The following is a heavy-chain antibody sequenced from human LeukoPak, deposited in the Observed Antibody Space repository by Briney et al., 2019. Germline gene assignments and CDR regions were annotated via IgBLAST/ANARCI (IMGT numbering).Heavy chain of an antibody. D-gene: IGHD3-22*01. CDR3: ARGSRITMIS. CDR1: GGSISNYY. V-gene: IGHV4-59*01. Sequence: PSETLSLTCIVSGGSISNYYWSWIRQPPGKGLEWIGYIYYSGSTNYNPSLKSRVTTSVDTSKNQFSLKLSSVTAADTAVYYCARGSRITMISWGQGTLVTVSS. J-gene: IGHJ5*02. CDR2: IYYSGST.